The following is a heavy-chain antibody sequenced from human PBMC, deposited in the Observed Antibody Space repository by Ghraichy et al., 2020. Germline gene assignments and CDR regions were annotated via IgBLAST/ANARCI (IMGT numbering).Heavy chain of an antibody. Sequence: GESLNISCAASGFTFSSYGMHWVRQAPGKGLEWVAVISYDGSNKYYADSVKGRFTISRDNSKNTLYLQMNSLRAEDTAVYYCAKDQYYDILTGYPTDAFDIWGQGTMVTVSS. CDR2: ISYDGSNK. CDR3: AKDQYYDILTGYPTDAFDI. J-gene: IGHJ3*02. V-gene: IGHV3-30*18. CDR1: GFTFSSYG. D-gene: IGHD3-9*01.